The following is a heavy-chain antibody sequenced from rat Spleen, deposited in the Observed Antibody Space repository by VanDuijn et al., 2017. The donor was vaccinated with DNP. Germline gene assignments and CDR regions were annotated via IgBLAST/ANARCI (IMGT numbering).Heavy chain of an antibody. CDR3: ARRGQLYWYFDF. CDR1: GFTFSDYY. V-gene: IGHV5-22*01. J-gene: IGHJ1*01. CDR2: ISYDGGST. Sequence: EVQLVESGGGLVQPGRSLKLSCAASGFTFSDYYMAWVRQAPTKGLEWVAYISYDGGSTYYGDSVKGRFTISRDNAKSTLYLQMNSLRSEDMATYYCARRGQLYWYFDFWGPGTMVTVSS. D-gene: IGHD1-2*01.